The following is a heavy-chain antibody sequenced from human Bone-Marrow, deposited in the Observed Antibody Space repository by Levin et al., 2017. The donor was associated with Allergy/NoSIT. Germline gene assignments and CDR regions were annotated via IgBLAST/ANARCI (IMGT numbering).Heavy chain of an antibody. V-gene: IGHV1-69*01. CDR1: GGTFNNFA. CDR2: IIPIFRTS. Sequence: KISCQASGGTFNNFAFSWVRQAPGQGLEWVGGIIPIFRTSNTAQKFQGRVTVTADPSTNTAYMEVSSLRSEDTAVYYCAATPRYCTGGSCFQAEIDYWGQGTLVTVSS. CDR3: AATPRYCTGGSCFQAEIDY. D-gene: IGHD2-8*02. J-gene: IGHJ4*02.